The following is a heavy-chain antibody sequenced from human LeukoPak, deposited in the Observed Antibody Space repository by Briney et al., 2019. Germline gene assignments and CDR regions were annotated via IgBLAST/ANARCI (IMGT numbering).Heavy chain of an antibody. Sequence: GGSLRLSCAASGFTFSTAWMTWVRQAPGKGLEWVGHIKSKTHSGTRDYAAPVKGRFTISRDDSKKTLNLQMNSLKTEDTAVYYCAKNYYGSGSYYYYYYMDVWGKGTTVTISS. J-gene: IGHJ6*03. CDR2: IKSKTHSGTR. CDR1: GFTFSTAW. D-gene: IGHD3-10*01. CDR3: AKNYYGSGSYYYYYYMDV. V-gene: IGHV3-15*01.